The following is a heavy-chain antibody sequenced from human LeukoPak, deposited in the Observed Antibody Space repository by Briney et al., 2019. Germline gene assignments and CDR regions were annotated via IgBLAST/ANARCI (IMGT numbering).Heavy chain of an antibody. D-gene: IGHD3-9*01. CDR2: INHSGST. CDR3: VLRYFDWFDP. V-gene: IGHV4-34*01. CDR1: GGSFSGYY. J-gene: IGHJ5*02. Sequence: SETLSLTCAVYGGSFSGYYWSWIRQPPGKGLEWIGEINHSGSTNYNPSLKSRVTISVDTSKNQFSLKLSSVTAADTAVYCAVLRYFDWFDPWGQGTLVTVSS.